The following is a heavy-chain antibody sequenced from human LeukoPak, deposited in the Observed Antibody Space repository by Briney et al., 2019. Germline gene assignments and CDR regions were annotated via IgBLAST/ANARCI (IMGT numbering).Heavy chain of an antibody. D-gene: IGHD6-19*01. CDR2: ISWNSGSI. CDR1: GLTFDDYA. Sequence: GGSLRLSCAAAGLTFDDYAMHWVRQAPGKGLEWVSGISWNSGSIGYADSVKGRFTISRDNAKNSLYLQMNSLRAEDTALYYCAKGSGYYYYYGMDVWGQGTTVTVSS. J-gene: IGHJ6*02. CDR3: AKGSGYYYYYGMDV. V-gene: IGHV3-9*01.